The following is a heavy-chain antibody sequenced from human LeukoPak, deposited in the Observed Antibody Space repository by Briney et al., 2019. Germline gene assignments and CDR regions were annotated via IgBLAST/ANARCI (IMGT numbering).Heavy chain of an antibody. V-gene: IGHV3-21*01. Sequence: PGGSLRLSCAASGFTFSSYSMNWVRQAPGKGLEWVSSISSSSSYIYYADSVKGRFTISRDNAKNSLYLQMNSLRAEDTAVYYCASMVRELPSDYWGQGTLVTVSS. CDR2: ISSSSSYI. CDR3: ASMVRELPSDY. CDR1: GFTFSSYS. D-gene: IGHD3-10*01. J-gene: IGHJ4*02.